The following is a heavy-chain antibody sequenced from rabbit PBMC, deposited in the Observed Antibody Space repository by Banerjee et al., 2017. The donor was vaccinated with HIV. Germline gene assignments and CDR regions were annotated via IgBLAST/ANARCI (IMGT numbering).Heavy chain of an antibody. D-gene: IGHD4-1*01. CDR3: ARDMGVAAGYYFNL. CDR2: IDPVFGIA. CDR1: GFDFGTYY. Sequence: RLVESGGGLVQPGGSLKISCKASGFDFGTYYMSWVRQAPGKGLEWIGYIDPVFGIAVYASWVNGRFTISSHNAQNTLYLQLNSLTAADTATYFCARDMGVAAGYYFNLWGPGTLVTVS. V-gene: IGHV1S7*01. J-gene: IGHJ4*01.